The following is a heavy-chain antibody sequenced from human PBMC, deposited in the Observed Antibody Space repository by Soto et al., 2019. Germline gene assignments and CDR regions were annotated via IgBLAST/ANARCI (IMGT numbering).Heavy chain of an antibody. Sequence: PSETLSLTCTVSGDSMSGYHWNWIRQPPGKGLQWIGYFHNSGTTTYNSSLKSRVTISVDSSKNQSSLKLTSVTAADTAVYYCARLGGYYQAFDSWGQGTLVTVSS. CDR1: GDSMSGYH. D-gene: IGHD3-22*01. CDR2: FHNSGTT. V-gene: IGHV4-59*08. J-gene: IGHJ4*02. CDR3: ARLGGYYQAFDS.